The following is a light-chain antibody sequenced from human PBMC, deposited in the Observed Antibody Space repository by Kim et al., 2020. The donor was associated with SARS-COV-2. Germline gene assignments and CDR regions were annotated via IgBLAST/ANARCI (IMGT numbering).Light chain of an antibody. Sequence: QSVTISFSRSSSNIATHTVSLYLHLPGPSPILLIYAFNPRPSGVPDRFSVSRSGTSASLAISGLQSEDEADYYCAAWETSLNGPVFGGGTQLTVL. J-gene: IGLJ2*01. V-gene: IGLV1-44*01. CDR1: SSNIATHT. CDR3: AAWETSLNGPV. CDR2: AFN.